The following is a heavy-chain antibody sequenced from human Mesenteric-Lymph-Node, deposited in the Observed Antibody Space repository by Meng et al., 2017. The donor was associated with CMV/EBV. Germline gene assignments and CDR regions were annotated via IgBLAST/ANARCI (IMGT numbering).Heavy chain of an antibody. CDR2: IYYSGGT. CDR3: ARIIGSGFRDYYYGMDV. CDR1: GGSISGYY. J-gene: IGHJ6*02. D-gene: IGHD3-10*01. Sequence: GSLRLSCTVSGGSISGYYWNWIRQSPGKGLEWVEHIYYSGGTNYNPSLNSRVTMSIDLSENQLSLKLRSVTAADTATYYCARIIGSGFRDYYYGMDVWGQGTTVTVSS. V-gene: IGHV4-59*01.